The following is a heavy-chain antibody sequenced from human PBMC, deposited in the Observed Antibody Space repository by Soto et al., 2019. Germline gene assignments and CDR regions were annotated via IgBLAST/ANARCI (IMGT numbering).Heavy chain of an antibody. D-gene: IGHD3-10*01. CDR2: IYSGGDT. J-gene: IGHJ6*04. CDR1: GFAVRHNY. V-gene: IGHV3-53*04. CDR3: ARKTDSIPSGGDV. Sequence: EVQLVESGGGLVQPGGSLRLSCTASGFAVRHNYMTWVRQAPGKGLEWVSLIYSGGDTAYADSVKGRFTISRHTSQNTLYLQMNSRRAEDTAVYYCARKTDSIPSGGDVWGKGTGVTVSS.